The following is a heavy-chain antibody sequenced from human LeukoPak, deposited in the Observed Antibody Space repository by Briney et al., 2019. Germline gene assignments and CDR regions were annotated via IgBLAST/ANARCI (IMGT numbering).Heavy chain of an antibody. Sequence: ASVKVSCKASGYTFTGYYMHWVRQAPGQGLEWMGWINPNSGGTNYAQKFQGRVTMTRDTSISTAYMELSRLRSDDTAVYYCAGIGVGESGWYRGRESIDYWGQGTLVTVSS. CDR1: GYTFTGYY. CDR3: AGIGVGESGWYRGRESIDY. D-gene: IGHD6-19*01. CDR2: INPNSGGT. J-gene: IGHJ4*02. V-gene: IGHV1-2*02.